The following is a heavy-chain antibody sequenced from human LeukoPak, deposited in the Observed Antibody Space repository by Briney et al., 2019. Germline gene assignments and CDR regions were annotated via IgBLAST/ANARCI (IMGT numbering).Heavy chain of an antibody. V-gene: IGHV4-39*01. CDR1: GGSISSSSYY. CDR3: ARGGYYYDSSGPVDY. J-gene: IGHJ4*02. Sequence: SETLSLTCTVSGGSISSSSYYWGWIRQPPGKGLEWIGSIYYSGSTYYNPSLKSRVTISVDTSKNQFSLKLSSVTAADTAVYYCARGGYYYDSSGPVDYWGQGTPVTVSS. CDR2: IYYSGST. D-gene: IGHD3-22*01.